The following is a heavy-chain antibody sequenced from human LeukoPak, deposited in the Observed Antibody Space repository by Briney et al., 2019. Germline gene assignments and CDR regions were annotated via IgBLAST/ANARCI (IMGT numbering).Heavy chain of an antibody. CDR2: INDSGDNT. J-gene: IGHJ4*02. D-gene: IGHD1-1*01. CDR1: GFTFSHYG. Sequence: PGGSLGLSCAAAGFTFSHYGMNWVRQTPGKGLEWVSVINDSGDNTFYADYVKGRFIISRDNSKNTLYLQMSRRRAEDTAAYYYARCLKWNLVGFDYWGLGTLVTVSS. V-gene: IGHV3-23*01. CDR3: ARCLKWNLVGFDY.